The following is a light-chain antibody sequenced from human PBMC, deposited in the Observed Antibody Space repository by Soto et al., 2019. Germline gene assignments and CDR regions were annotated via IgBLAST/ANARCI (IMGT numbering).Light chain of an antibody. CDR2: KAS. J-gene: IGKJ1*01. CDR1: QSINSW. V-gene: IGKV1-5*03. CDR3: LQYSSHSWT. Sequence: DIQMTQSPSTLSASVGDRVTITCRASQSINSWLAWYQHKPGKAPKLLIYKASSLESGVPSRFSGSGSGTEFTLTISTLQPEDVTSYYCLQYSSHSWTFGQETKVE.